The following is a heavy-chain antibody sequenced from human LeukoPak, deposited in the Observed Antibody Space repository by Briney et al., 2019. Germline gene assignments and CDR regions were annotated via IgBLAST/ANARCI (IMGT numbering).Heavy chain of an antibody. CDR3: ARDPGYRDFDY. V-gene: IGHV3-9*01. J-gene: IGHJ4*02. D-gene: IGHD3-9*01. CDR1: GFTFDDYA. Sequence: GGSLRLSCAASGFTFDDYAMHWVRQAPGKGLEWVSGISWNSGSIGYADSVKGRFTISRDNAKNSLYLQMNSLRAEDTAVYYCARDPGYRDFDYWGQGTLVTVSS. CDR2: ISWNSGSI.